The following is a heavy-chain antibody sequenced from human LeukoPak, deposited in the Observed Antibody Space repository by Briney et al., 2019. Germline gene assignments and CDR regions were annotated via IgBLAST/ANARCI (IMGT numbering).Heavy chain of an antibody. Sequence: GGSLRLSCAASGFTFSSYGMHWVRQAPGKGLEWVSYISSSGYTNYYADSLKGRFTISRDNAKKTLYLQINSLRAEDTAVYYCATTLRTRGTWYFDLWGRGTLVTVSS. V-gene: IGHV3-48*04. CDR2: ISSSGYTN. CDR3: ATTLRTRGTWYFDL. J-gene: IGHJ2*01. CDR1: GFTFSSYG. D-gene: IGHD1-1*01.